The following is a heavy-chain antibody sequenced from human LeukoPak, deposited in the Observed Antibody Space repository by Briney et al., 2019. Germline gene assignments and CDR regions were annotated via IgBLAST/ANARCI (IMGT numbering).Heavy chain of an antibody. CDR2: IYYSGST. CDR3: ARDVREKGVWFGDPDYYMDV. Sequence: SETLSLTCTVSGGSISSSSYYWGWIRQPPGKGLEWIGSIYYSGSTYYNPSLKSRVTISVDTSKNQFSLKLSSVTAADTAVYYCARDVREKGVWFGDPDYYMDVWGKGTTVTISS. J-gene: IGHJ6*03. D-gene: IGHD3-10*01. V-gene: IGHV4-39*07. CDR1: GGSISSSSYY.